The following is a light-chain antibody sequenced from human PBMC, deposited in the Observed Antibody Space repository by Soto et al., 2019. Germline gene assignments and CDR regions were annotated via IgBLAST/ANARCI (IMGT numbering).Light chain of an antibody. CDR2: AAS. CDR3: QQLNSYPLT. Sequence: DIQLTQSPSFLSASVADRVIITCRASQGISSYLGWYQQKPGKAPKLLIYAASTLQSGVPSRFSGSGSGTEFTLTISSLQPEDFASYFCQQLNSYPLTFGGGTKVEIK. CDR1: QGISSY. V-gene: IGKV1-9*01. J-gene: IGKJ4*01.